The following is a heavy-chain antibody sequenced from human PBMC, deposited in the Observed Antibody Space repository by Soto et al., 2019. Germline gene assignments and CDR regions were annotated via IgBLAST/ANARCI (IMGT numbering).Heavy chain of an antibody. CDR3: ATTLLYSKSRFEP. J-gene: IGHJ5*02. CDR1: GYTFTSYY. V-gene: IGHV1-46*01. Sequence: GASVKASCKASGYTFTSYYMHWVRQAPGQGLEWMGIINPSAGSRSYAQKFQGRVTMTRDTPASRVYMELSSLRSDDTAVYYCATTLLYSKSRFEPWGQGTLVPVSS. CDR2: INPSAGSR. D-gene: IGHD4-4*01.